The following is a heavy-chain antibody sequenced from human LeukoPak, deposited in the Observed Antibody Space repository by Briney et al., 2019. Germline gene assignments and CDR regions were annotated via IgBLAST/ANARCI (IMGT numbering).Heavy chain of an antibody. Sequence: PGGSLRLSCAASGFTFSSYGMHWVRQAPGKGLEGVAVIWYDGSNKYYADSVKGRFTISRDNSKNTLYLQMNSLRAEDTAVYYCARRGISGSYFSPPLDYWGQGTLVTVSS. CDR1: GFTFSSYG. CDR2: IWYDGSNK. CDR3: ARRGISGSYFSPPLDY. D-gene: IGHD1-26*01. J-gene: IGHJ4*02. V-gene: IGHV3-33*01.